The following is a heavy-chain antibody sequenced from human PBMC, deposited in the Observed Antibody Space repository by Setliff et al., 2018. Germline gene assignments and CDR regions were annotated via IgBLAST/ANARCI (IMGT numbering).Heavy chain of an antibody. J-gene: IGHJ4*02. V-gene: IGHV1-18*01. CDR3: SRDRYGSGSYLGPPNDY. Sequence: GASVKVSCKASGYTFTHFYITWVRQAPGQGLEWMGAISPHNFNTNYAQKFRGRVTMTTDTSTSTAYMELRSLRSDDTAVYYCSRDRYGSGSYLGPPNDYWGQGTLVTVSS. CDR1: GYTFTHFY. D-gene: IGHD3-10*01. CDR2: ISPHNFNT.